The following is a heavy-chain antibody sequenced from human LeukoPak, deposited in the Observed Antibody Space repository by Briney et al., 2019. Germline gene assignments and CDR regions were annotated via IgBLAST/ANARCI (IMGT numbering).Heavy chain of an antibody. CDR1: GFTFNSYS. CDR3: AKLPWGTAARPNFGMDY. J-gene: IGHJ4*02. CDR2: IESSSTYI. Sequence: PGGSLRLSCAASGFTFNSYSMNWVRQAPGKGLEWVSSIESSSTYIYYADSVKGRFTVSRNNAENSLYLQTNSLRAEDTAVYYCAKLPWGTAARPNFGMDYWGQGILVTVSS. V-gene: IGHV3-21*04. D-gene: IGHD6-6*01.